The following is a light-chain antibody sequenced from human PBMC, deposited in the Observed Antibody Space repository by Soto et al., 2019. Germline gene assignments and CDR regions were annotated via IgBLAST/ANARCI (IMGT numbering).Light chain of an antibody. Sequence: VVLTQSPATLSVSPGERATLSCRTSVSVSMYLDWYQQKPGQAPRLLIYGASARATGIPARFSGSGSGTEFTLTISSLQSEDFAVYYCQQYNNWPTWTFGQGTKVDIK. V-gene: IGKV3-15*01. CDR2: GAS. CDR3: QQYNNWPTWT. J-gene: IGKJ1*01. CDR1: VSVSMY.